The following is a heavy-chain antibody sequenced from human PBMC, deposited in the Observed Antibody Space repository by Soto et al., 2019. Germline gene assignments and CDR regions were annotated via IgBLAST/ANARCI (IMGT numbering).Heavy chain of an antibody. CDR3: ARDRGRPDLRDTHYYDSSDLDYGMDV. J-gene: IGHJ6*02. CDR1: GFTFSSYW. V-gene: IGHV3-7*01. D-gene: IGHD3-22*01. Sequence: EVRLVESGGGLVQPGGSLTLSCAASGFTFSSYWMTWVRQAPGKGLEWVATINQDGSEKYYMDSMKGRFIISRDNAKNSLLLQLNSLRAEDTAVYYCARDRGRPDLRDTHYYDSSDLDYGMDVWGQGTTVTVSS. CDR2: INQDGSEK.